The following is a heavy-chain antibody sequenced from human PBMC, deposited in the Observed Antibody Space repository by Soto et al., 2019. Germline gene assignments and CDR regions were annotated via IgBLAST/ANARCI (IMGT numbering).Heavy chain of an antibody. Sequence: SETLSLTRTVSGGSNSRGDYYWSWIRPPPGKVLEWIGYIYYSGSTYYNPFLKSRVTISVDTSKNLFSLKLSSVTAADTAVFYCARTYYYDSSGYRIYYFDYWGQGTLVTVSS. D-gene: IGHD3-22*01. V-gene: IGHV4-30-4*01. J-gene: IGHJ4*02. CDR1: GGSNSRGDYY. CDR2: IYYSGST. CDR3: ARTYYYDSSGYRIYYFDY.